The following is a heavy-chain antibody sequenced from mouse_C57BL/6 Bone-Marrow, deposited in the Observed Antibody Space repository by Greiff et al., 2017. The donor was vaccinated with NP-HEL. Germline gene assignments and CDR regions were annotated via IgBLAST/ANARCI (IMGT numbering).Heavy chain of an antibody. CDR2: INSDGSST. Sequence: EVKVVESEGGLVQPGSSMKLSCTASGFTFSDYYMAWVRQVPEKGLEWVANINSDGSSTYYLDSLKSRFIISRDNAKNMLYLQMSSLKSEDTATYYCARDGIYDVYYGFAYWGQGTLVTVSA. CDR3: ARDGIYDVYYGFAY. V-gene: IGHV5-16*01. CDR1: GFTFSDYY. D-gene: IGHD2-3*01. J-gene: IGHJ3*01.